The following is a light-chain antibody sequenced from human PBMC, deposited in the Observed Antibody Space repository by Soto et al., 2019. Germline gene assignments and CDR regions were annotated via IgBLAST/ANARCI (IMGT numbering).Light chain of an antibody. J-gene: IGKJ4*01. CDR2: DAS. V-gene: IGKV1D-13*01. CDR1: QGVRNA. Sequence: AIQLTQSPSSLSASVGDGVTITCRASQGVRNAVAWYQQKPGAPPTLLIYDASKLVNGVPSRFSGSGSGTDFTLTISRLQPEDFATYYCQQFDHYPLTFGGGTKVEIK. CDR3: QQFDHYPLT.